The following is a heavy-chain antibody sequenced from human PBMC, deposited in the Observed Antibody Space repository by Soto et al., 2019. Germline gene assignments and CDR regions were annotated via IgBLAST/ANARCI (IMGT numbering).Heavy chain of an antibody. CDR1: GDSITSDWW. CDR2: AHHRRGA. V-gene: IGHV4-4*02. CDR3: VRGGHWQFAS. J-gene: IGHJ5*01. D-gene: IGHD1-26*01. Sequence: QVQLQESGPGLVKPSETLSLTCSVSGDSITSDWWWTWVRQTPGKGLEWIGEAHHRRGANYNPSLRSRIAISVDTSKNRFSLMLTSVTAADTAIYYCVRGGHWQFASWGQGALVIVSS.